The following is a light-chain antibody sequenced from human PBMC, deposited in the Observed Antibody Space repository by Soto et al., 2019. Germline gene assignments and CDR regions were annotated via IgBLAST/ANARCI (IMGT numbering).Light chain of an antibody. CDR2: EVS. CDR3: CSYAGSSTSLYV. Sequence: QSALTQPASVSGSPGQSITISCTGTSSDVGSYNLVSWYQQHPGKAPKLMIYEVSKRPSGVSNRFSGSKSGNTASLTISGLQAEDEAEYYCCSYAGSSTSLYVFGTGTKVTVL. J-gene: IGLJ1*01. CDR1: SSDVGSYNL. V-gene: IGLV2-23*02.